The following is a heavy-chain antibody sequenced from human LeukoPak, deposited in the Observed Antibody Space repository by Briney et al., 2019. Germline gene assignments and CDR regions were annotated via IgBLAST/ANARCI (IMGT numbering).Heavy chain of an antibody. CDR1: GFTFTTYG. J-gene: IGHJ4*02. D-gene: IGHD3-3*01. V-gene: IGHV3-30*02. Sequence: PGGSLRLSCAASGFTFTTYGMHWVRQAPGKGLEWVAFTRHDGSNKYYADSVKGRFTISRDNSKNTLDLQMNSLRAEDTAVYYCAHSEPKGNDFWSGYYFGQWGQGTLVIVSS. CDR3: AHSEPKGNDFWSGYYFGQ. CDR2: TRHDGSNK.